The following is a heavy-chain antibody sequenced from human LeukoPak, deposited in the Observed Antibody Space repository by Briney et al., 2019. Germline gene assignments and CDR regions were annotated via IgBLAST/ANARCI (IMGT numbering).Heavy chain of an antibody. Sequence: AGRSLRLSCAASGFTFSSYGMHWVRQAPGKGLEWVSYISSSSSTIYYADSVKGRFTISRDNSKNTLYLQMNSLRAEDTAVYYCSTMVRGGRSGFDYWGQGTLVTVSS. CDR1: GFTFSSYG. CDR3: STMVRGGRSGFDY. J-gene: IGHJ4*02. CDR2: ISSSSSTI. V-gene: IGHV3-48*01. D-gene: IGHD3-10*01.